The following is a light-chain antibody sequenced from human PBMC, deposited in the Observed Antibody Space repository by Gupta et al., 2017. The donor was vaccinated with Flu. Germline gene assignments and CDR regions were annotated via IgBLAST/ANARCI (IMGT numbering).Light chain of an antibody. V-gene: IGKV6-21*01. Sequence: PDFQSVTPKEKVTITCRASQSIGTNLHWYQQKPNQSPKLLIKYASQSVSGVPSRFNGSGSGTDFTLTIQSLEADDAATYFCHQSTSLPWTFGQGTKVEIK. CDR3: HQSTSLPWT. CDR1: QSIGTN. J-gene: IGKJ1*01. CDR2: YAS.